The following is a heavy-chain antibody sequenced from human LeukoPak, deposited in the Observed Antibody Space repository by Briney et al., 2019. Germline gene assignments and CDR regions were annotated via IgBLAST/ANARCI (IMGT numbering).Heavy chain of an antibody. J-gene: IGHJ6*02. CDR1: GGSISSYY. CDR2: IYCSGST. Sequence: PSETLSLTCTVSGGSISSYYWSWIRQPPGKGLEWIGYIYCSGSTNYNPSLKSRVTISVDTSKNQFSLKLSSVTAADTAVYYCARGQLVTVSYYYYGMDVWGQGTTVTVSS. D-gene: IGHD6-6*01. V-gene: IGHV4-59*08. CDR3: ARGQLVTVSYYYYGMDV.